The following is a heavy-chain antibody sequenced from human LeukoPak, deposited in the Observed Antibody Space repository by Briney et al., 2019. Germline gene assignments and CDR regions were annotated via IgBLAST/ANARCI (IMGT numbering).Heavy chain of an antibody. CDR2: ISWNSGSI. D-gene: IGHD2-21*02. CDR3: AKDTGAHIVVVTAIRSYYYMDV. V-gene: IGHV3-9*01. CDR1: EFTFSSYE. Sequence: GGSLRLSCAASEFTFSSYEMNWVRQAPGKGLEWVSGISWNSGSIGYADSVKGRFTISRDNAKNSLYLQMNSLRAEDTALYYCAKDTGAHIVVVTAIRSYYYMDVWGKGTTVTISS. J-gene: IGHJ6*03.